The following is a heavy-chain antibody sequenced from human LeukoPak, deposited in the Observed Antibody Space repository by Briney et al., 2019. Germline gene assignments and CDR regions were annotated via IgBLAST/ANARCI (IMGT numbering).Heavy chain of an antibody. Sequence: ASVKVSCKASGYTFTGYYIHWVRQAPGQGLEWMGRINPNTGGTNYAQKFQGRVTMTRDTSITTAYMELSRLTSDDTAIYYCAKVPPSITAAGNWLDPGAREPWSPSPQ. CDR2: INPNTGGT. D-gene: IGHD6-13*01. CDR3: AKVPPSITAAGNWLDP. CDR1: GYTFTGYY. J-gene: IGHJ5*02. V-gene: IGHV1-2*06.